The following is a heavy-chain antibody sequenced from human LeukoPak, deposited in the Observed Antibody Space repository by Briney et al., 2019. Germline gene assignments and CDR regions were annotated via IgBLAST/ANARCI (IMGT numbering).Heavy chain of an antibody. D-gene: IGHD6-25*01. CDR2: IYCSGST. Sequence: PSETLSLTCTVSGGSISSYYWSWIRKPPGKGLEWIGYIYCSGSTNYSPSLKSRVTISVDTSKNQSSLKLSSVTAADTAVFYWARVKGSGTGFMDVWGKGTTVTVSS. V-gene: IGHV4-59*01. CDR3: ARVKGSGTGFMDV. CDR1: GGSISSYY. J-gene: IGHJ6*03.